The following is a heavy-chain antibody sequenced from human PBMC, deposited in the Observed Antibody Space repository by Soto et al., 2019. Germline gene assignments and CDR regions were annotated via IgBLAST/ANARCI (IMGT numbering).Heavy chain of an antibody. D-gene: IGHD6-13*01. J-gene: IGHJ6*03. CDR3: ARDRSSSWAYYYYYMDV. V-gene: IGHV1-46*03. CDR1: GYTFTSYY. CDR2: INPSGGST. Sequence: GASVKVSCKASGYTFTSYYMHWVRQAPGQGLEWMGIINPSGGSTSYAQKFQGRVTMTRDTSTSTVYMELSSLRSEDTAVYYCARDRSSSWAYYYYYMDVWGKGTTVTVSS.